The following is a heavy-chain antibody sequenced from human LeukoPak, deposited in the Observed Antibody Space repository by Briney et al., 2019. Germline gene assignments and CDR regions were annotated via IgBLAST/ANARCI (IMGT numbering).Heavy chain of an antibody. J-gene: IGHJ4*02. Sequence: TGGSLRLSCAASGFTFSSYEMNWVRQAPGKGLEWVSYISSSGSTIYYADSVKGRFTISRDNTKNTLYLQMNSLRVEDTAVYYCAHTVWSGNYFDYWGQGTLVTVSS. CDR2: ISSSGSTI. D-gene: IGHD3-3*01. CDR3: AHTVWSGNYFDY. V-gene: IGHV3-48*03. CDR1: GFTFSSYE.